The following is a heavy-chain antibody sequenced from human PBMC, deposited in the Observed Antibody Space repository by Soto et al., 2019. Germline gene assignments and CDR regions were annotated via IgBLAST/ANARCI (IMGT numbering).Heavy chain of an antibody. CDR1: GFTFSSYG. CDR3: AKDRSQAALAGDYFDY. J-gene: IGHJ4*02. CDR2: ISGSGGVT. D-gene: IGHD6-19*01. Sequence: PGGSLRLSCAASGFTFSSYGMNWVRQAPGRGLKWVSTISGSGGVTYYADSVKGRFTISRDNSKNTLYLQMNSLRAEDTAVYYCAKDRSQAALAGDYFDYWGQGTLVTVLL. V-gene: IGHV3-23*01.